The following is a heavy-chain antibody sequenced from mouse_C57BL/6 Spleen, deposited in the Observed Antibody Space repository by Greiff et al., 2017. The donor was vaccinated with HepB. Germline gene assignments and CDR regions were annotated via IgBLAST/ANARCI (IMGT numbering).Heavy chain of an antibody. CDR3: ARRSELHYAMDY. CDR2: INPNNGGT. Sequence: EVQLVESGPELVKPGASVKIPCKASGYTFTDYNMDWVKQSHGKSLEWIGDINPNNGGTIYNQKFKGKATLTVDKSSSTAYMELRSLTSEDTAVDYCARRSELHYAMDYWGQGTSVTVSS. CDR1: GYTFTDYN. D-gene: IGHD2-12*01. V-gene: IGHV1-18*01. J-gene: IGHJ4*01.